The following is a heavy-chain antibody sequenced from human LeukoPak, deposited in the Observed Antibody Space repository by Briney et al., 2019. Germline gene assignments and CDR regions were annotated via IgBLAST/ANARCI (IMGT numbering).Heavy chain of an antibody. D-gene: IGHD6-13*01. V-gene: IGHV4-39*07. CDR2: IYYSGST. Sequence: NPSETLSLTCTVSGGSISSSSYYWGWIRQPPGKGLEWIGSIYYSGSTYYNPSLKSRVTISVDTSKNQFSLKLSSVTAADTAVYYCARERGSSSWGGGAFDIWGQGTMVTVS. CDR1: GGSISSSSYY. CDR3: ARERGSSSWGGGAFDI. J-gene: IGHJ3*02.